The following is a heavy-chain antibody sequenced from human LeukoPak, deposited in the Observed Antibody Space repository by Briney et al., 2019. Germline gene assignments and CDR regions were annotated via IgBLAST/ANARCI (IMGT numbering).Heavy chain of an antibody. V-gene: IGHV3-7*01. Sequence: GGSLRLSCAASGFTFSSYWMSWVRQAPGKGLEWVANIKQDGSEKYYVDSVKGRFTISRDNAKYSLYLQMNSLRAEDTAVYYCARGARSVVPAASFDYWGQGTLVTVSS. CDR2: IKQDGSEK. CDR3: ARGARSVVPAASFDY. J-gene: IGHJ4*02. D-gene: IGHD2-2*01. CDR1: GFTFSSYW.